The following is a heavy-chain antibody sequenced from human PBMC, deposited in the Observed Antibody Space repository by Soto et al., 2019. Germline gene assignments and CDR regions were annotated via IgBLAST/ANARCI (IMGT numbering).Heavy chain of an antibody. CDR2: ISSSSSTI. J-gene: IGHJ4*02. D-gene: IGHD4-17*01. Sequence: GGSLRLSCAASGFTFSSYSMNWVRQAPGKGLEWVSYISSSSSTIYYADSVKGRFTISRDNAKNSLYLQMNSLRDEDTAVYYCAREVQDYGDYVWTTHFDYWGQGTLVTVSS. CDR1: GFTFSSYS. V-gene: IGHV3-48*02. CDR3: AREVQDYGDYVWTTHFDY.